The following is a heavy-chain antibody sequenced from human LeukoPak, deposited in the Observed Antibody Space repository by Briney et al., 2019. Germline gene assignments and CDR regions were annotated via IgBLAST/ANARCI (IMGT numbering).Heavy chain of an antibody. Sequence: GGSLRLSCEVSGFTFSSHAMTWVRQAPGKGLEWVSGVRGGGDFPYYADSVQGRFTISRDSSKNTLFLQMNSLRAEDTAIYYCAKSSTLTTYEHLDYWGQGTLVTVSS. CDR2: VRGGGDFP. J-gene: IGHJ4*02. V-gene: IGHV3-23*01. CDR3: AKSSTLTTYEHLDY. CDR1: GFTFSSHA. D-gene: IGHD4-11*01.